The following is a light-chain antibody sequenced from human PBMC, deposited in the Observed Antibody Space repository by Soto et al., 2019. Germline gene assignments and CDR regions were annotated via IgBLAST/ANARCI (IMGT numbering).Light chain of an antibody. Sequence: DIPMTQSPASLAASPGDRITISCRASQTISNYLNWYHQKPGKAPRLLIYGSSTLQSGVPSTFSGSGSGTEFTLSISSLQPEDFGTYYCQQSYNIPFTFGPGTNVDVK. CDR2: GSS. CDR1: QTISNY. CDR3: QQSYNIPFT. J-gene: IGKJ3*01. V-gene: IGKV1-39*01.